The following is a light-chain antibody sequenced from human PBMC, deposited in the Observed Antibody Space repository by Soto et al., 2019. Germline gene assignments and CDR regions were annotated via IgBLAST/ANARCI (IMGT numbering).Light chain of an antibody. CDR3: GSYTSSNTYV. Sequence: QSALTQPASVSGSPGQSITISCTGTSSDVGDYNYVSWYQQHPGKAPKLMIYDVSNRPSGVSNRFSGSKSGNTASLTISGLQAEDEADYYCGSYTSSNTYVFGTGPKLTVL. V-gene: IGLV2-14*03. J-gene: IGLJ1*01. CDR1: SSDVGDYNY. CDR2: DVS.